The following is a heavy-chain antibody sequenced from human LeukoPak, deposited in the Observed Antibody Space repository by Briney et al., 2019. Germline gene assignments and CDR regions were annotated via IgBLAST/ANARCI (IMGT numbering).Heavy chain of an antibody. V-gene: IGHV3-30-3*01. CDR3: AREESYYFDY. CDR1: GFTFSSHA. Sequence: PGGSPRLSCAASGFTFSSHAMHWVRQAPGKGLEWVAVISYDGSNKYYADSVKGRFTISRDNSKNTLYLQMNSLRAEDTAVYYCAREESYYFDYWGQGTLVTVSS. D-gene: IGHD3-10*01. J-gene: IGHJ4*02. CDR2: ISYDGSNK.